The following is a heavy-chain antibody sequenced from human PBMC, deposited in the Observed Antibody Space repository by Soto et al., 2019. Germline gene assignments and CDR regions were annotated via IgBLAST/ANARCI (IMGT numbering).Heavy chain of an antibody. J-gene: IGHJ6*02. D-gene: IGHD1-7*01. CDR3: ARGNLDV. CDR2: TSHDGSNT. CDR1: AFTLSKFV. Sequence: QVQVVESGGGVVQPGKSLRLSCAASAFTLSKFVMHWVRQAPGRGLEWVAVTSHDGSNTFYADSVKGRFTISRDNSKNTVYLQMNSLSTEDTAVYYCARGNLDVWGQGTTVTVSS. V-gene: IGHV3-30-3*01.